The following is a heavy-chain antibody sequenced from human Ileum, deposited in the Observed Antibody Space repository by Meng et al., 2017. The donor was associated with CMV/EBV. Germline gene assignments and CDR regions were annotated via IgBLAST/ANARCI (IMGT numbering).Heavy chain of an antibody. D-gene: IGHD2/OR15-2a*01. CDR2: IRYDGSSK. V-gene: IGHV3-30*02. CDR1: GFTFSSSG. Sequence: GWSLRLSCAASGFTFSSSGMHWVRQAPGNGLEWVAFIRYDGSSKYYADSVKGRFTISRDNSKSTLYLQMSSLRAEDTALYYCAKDNYPNRGGWFDPWGQGTLVTVSS. J-gene: IGHJ5*02. CDR3: AKDNYPNRGGWFDP.